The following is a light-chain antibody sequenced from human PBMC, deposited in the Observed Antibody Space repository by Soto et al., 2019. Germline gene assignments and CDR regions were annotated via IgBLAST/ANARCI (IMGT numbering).Light chain of an antibody. Sequence: QSALTQPASVSGSPGQSITISCTGSSRDVGGYNSVSWYQHHPGKAPKLMIYEVSNRPSGVFNRFSGSKSGNTASLTISGLQTEDEADYYCTSYTNRGGLWVFGGGTKVTVL. J-gene: IGLJ3*02. V-gene: IGLV2-14*01. CDR3: TSYTNRGGLWV. CDR1: SRDVGGYNS. CDR2: EVS.